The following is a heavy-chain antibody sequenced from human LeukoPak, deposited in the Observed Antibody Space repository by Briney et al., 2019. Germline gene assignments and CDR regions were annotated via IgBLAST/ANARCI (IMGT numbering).Heavy chain of an antibody. CDR2: IYSGGNT. J-gene: IGHJ4*02. D-gene: IGHD6-13*01. Sequence: GGSLRLSCAASGFTVSSNYMSWVRQAPGKGLEWVSVIYSGGNTYYVDSVKGRFTISRDNSKNTLYLQMNSLRAEDTAVYYCARSLRVAAGALDYWGQGTLVTVS. CDR1: GFTVSSNY. V-gene: IGHV3-53*01. CDR3: ARSLRVAAGALDY.